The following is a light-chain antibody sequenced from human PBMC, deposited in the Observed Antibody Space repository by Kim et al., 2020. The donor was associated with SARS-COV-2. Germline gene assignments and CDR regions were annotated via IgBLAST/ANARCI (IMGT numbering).Light chain of an antibody. V-gene: IGLV3-21*04. Sequence: SYELTQPPSVSVAPGKTARITCGGNNIGSKSVHWYQHKPGQAPVLVIYYDSDRPSGIPERFSGSNSGNTATLTISRVEAGDEADYYCQVWDSSSDHPVFGGGTQLTVL. J-gene: IGLJ3*02. CDR1: NIGSKS. CDR2: YDS. CDR3: QVWDSSSDHPV.